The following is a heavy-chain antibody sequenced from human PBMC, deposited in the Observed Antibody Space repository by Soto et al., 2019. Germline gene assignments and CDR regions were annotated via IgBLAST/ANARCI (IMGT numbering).Heavy chain of an antibody. Sequence: PGGSLRLSCAASGFTFSSYGMHWVRQAPGKGLEWVAVIWFDGSNKYYADSVKGRFTISRDNSKNTLYLQMNSLRVEDTAVYYCARSYSSGWYSGGWFDPWGQGTLVTVSS. CDR2: IWFDGSNK. D-gene: IGHD6-19*01. V-gene: IGHV3-33*01. CDR1: GFTFSSYG. J-gene: IGHJ5*02. CDR3: ARSYSSGWYSGGWFDP.